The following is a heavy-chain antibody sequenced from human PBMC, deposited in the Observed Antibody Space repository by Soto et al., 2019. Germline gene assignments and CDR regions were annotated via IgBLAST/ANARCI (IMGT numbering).Heavy chain of an antibody. Sequence: PGGSLRLSCAASGFTFSSYAMSWVRQAPGKGLEWVSAISGSGGSTYYADSVKGRFTISRDNSKDTLYLQMNSLRAEDTAVYYCAKRYCSSTSCYTGYYYYYYGMDVWGQGTTVTVSS. D-gene: IGHD2-2*02. CDR3: AKRYCSSTSCYTGYYYYYYGMDV. CDR1: GFTFSSYA. J-gene: IGHJ6*02. CDR2: ISGSGGST. V-gene: IGHV3-23*01.